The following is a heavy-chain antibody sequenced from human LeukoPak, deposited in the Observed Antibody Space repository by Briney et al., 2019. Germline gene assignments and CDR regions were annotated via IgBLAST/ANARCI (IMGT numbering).Heavy chain of an antibody. V-gene: IGHV4-31*03. J-gene: IGHJ5*02. Sequence: SETLSFTCTVSGGSISSVGYDWSWIRQHPGKGLEWIGYIYYSGSTYYNPSLKSRVTISVDTSKNQFSLKLSSVTAADTAVYYCARAAAGIVSFDPWGQGTLVTVSS. CDR3: ARAAAGIVSFDP. D-gene: IGHD6-13*01. CDR2: IYYSGST. CDR1: GGSISSVGYD.